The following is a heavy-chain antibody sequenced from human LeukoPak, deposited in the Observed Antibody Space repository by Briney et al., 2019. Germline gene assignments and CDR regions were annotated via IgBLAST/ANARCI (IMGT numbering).Heavy chain of an antibody. D-gene: IGHD4-17*01. CDR1: GFTFSSYG. CDR2: IRYDGSNK. CDR3: AKGGYGDYVGYFDY. V-gene: IGHV3-30*02. Sequence: GGSLRLSCAASGFTFSSYGMHWVRQAPGKGLEWVAFIRYDGSNKYYADSVKGRFTISRDSSKNTLYLQMNSLRAEDTAVYYCAKGGYGDYVGYFDYWGQGTLVTVSS. J-gene: IGHJ4*02.